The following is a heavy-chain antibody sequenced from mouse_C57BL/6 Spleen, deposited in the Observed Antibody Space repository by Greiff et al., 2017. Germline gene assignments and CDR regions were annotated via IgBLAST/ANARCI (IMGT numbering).Heavy chain of an antibody. Sequence: EVQLVESGGGLVKPGGSLKLSCAASGFTFSDYGMHWVRQAPEKGLEWVAYISSGSSTIYYADTVKGRFTISRDNAKNTLFLQLPSLRSGDTAMYYCAGGYDYDPWFAYWGEVTLVTVSA. V-gene: IGHV5-17*01. J-gene: IGHJ3*01. CDR1: GFTFSDYG. CDR3: AGGYDYDPWFAY. CDR2: ISSGSSTI. D-gene: IGHD2-4*01.